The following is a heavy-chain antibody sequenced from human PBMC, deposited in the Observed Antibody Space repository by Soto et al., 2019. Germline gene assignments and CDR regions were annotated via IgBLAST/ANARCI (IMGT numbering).Heavy chain of an antibody. D-gene: IGHD3-22*01. V-gene: IGHV3-30*14. CDR2: ISYTGGDQ. Sequence: PGVPLRLSWAAAGFNCITYGVHCVRQNPGKGLEWVAFISYTGGDQYYADSVKGRFTISRDNSKNTVSLQMTSLKAEDTAIYYCTTDSYFTLRLVRFDYWGLGTLVTVSS. CDR1: GFNCITYG. CDR3: TTDSYFTLRLVRFDY. J-gene: IGHJ4*01.